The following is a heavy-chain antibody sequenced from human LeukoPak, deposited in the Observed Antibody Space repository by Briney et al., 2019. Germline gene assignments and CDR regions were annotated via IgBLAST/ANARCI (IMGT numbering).Heavy chain of an antibody. CDR1: GGSISSSSYC. Sequence: PSETLSLTCTVSGGSISSSSYCWGWIRQPPGKGLEWIGSIYYSGSTYYNPSLKSRVTISVDTSKNQFSLKLSSVTAADTAVYYCARQSTTVMDFDYWGQGTLVTVSS. CDR2: IYYSGST. J-gene: IGHJ4*02. V-gene: IGHV4-39*01. D-gene: IGHD4-17*01. CDR3: ARQSTTVMDFDY.